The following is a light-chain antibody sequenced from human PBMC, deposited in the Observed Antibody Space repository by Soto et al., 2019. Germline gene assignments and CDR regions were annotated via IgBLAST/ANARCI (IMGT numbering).Light chain of an antibody. V-gene: IGKV1-5*01. J-gene: IGKJ2*01. CDR3: QQYHSLSFT. Sequence: DIQMTQSPSSLSASVGDRVTITCRASQSITYWLAWYQQKPGRAPKLLIYDVFNLQSGVPSRFSGSGSGTEFTLTISSRQPDDSATYYCQQYHSLSFTFGQGTKLEIK. CDR1: QSITYW. CDR2: DVF.